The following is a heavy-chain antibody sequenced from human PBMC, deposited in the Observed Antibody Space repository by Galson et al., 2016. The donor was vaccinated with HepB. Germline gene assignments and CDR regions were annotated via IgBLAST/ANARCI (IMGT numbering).Heavy chain of an antibody. Sequence: SVKVSCKASGGSFSSYAINWLRQAPGQGPEWMGGVIPIFGPANYARNFQGRVTITADKFTSTAYMELTNLRSDDTAVYYCAGKRKIVIVPVALPEYYHHMDVWGTGTTVTVSS. CDR1: GGSFSSYA. CDR3: AGKRKIVIVPVALPEYYHHMDV. CDR2: VIPIFGPA. J-gene: IGHJ6*03. D-gene: IGHD2-2*01. V-gene: IGHV1-69*06.